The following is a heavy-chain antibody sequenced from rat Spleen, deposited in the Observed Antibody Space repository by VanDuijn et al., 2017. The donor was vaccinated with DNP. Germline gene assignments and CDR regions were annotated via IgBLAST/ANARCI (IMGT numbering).Heavy chain of an antibody. CDR2: IRYDGGTS. J-gene: IGHJ3*01. CDR3: ATFITTTYNWFAS. V-gene: IGHV5-20*01. CDR1: GFIFSDYY. D-gene: IGHD1-10*01. Sequence: EVQLVESGGGLVLPGRSQKLSCAASGFIFSDYYMAWVRQAPTKGLEWVAYIRYDGGTSYYGDSVKGRFTISRDNEKSTLYLQMDSLRSEDTATYYCATFITTTYNWFASWGQGILVTVS.